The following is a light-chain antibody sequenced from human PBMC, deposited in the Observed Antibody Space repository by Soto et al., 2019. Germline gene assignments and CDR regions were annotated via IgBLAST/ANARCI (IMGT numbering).Light chain of an antibody. J-gene: IGKJ1*01. V-gene: IGKV1-39*01. Sequence: DIQMTQSPSSLSASVGDRVSITCRASQSISSYLNWYQQRPGKAPRLIIYAVSTLQSGDPSRITGSGSGTDFTLTISSLQPEDFAIYYCQQSYSKPWTFGQGTKVE. CDR3: QQSYSKPWT. CDR2: AVS. CDR1: QSISSY.